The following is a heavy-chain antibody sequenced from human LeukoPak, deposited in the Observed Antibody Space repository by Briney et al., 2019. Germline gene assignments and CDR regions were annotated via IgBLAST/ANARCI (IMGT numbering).Heavy chain of an antibody. V-gene: IGHV1-46*01. D-gene: IGHD3-22*01. CDR2: INPSGGST. CDR3: ARVTDSSGYFDYDY. Sequence: VASVKVSFKASGYAFTIYYMHWVRHAPGQGLEWMGIINPSGGSTSYSQKFQGRVTMTRDTSTSTVYMELSSLRSEDTAVYYCARVTDSSGYFDYDYWGQGTLVTVSS. CDR1: GYAFTIYY. J-gene: IGHJ4*02.